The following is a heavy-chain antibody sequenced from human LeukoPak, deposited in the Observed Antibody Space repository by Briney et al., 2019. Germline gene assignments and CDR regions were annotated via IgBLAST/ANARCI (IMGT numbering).Heavy chain of an antibody. V-gene: IGHV4-59*08. CDR3: ARREYYYGSGNLDP. J-gene: IGHJ5*02. CDR2: IYYSGST. Sequence: SETLSLTCTVSGSSISSYYWSWIRQPPGKGLEWIGYIYYSGSTNYNPSLKSRVTISVDTSKNQFSLKLSSVTAADTAVYYCARREYYYGSGNLDPWGQGTLVTVSS. CDR1: GSSISSYY. D-gene: IGHD3-10*01.